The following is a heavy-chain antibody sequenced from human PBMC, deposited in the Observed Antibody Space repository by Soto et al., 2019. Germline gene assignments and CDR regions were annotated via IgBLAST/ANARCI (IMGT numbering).Heavy chain of an antibody. J-gene: IGHJ5*02. CDR1: GFALSTSGVG. D-gene: IGHD1-26*01. CDR2: IYWDDDK. CDR3: AHRRRPYSGSYYGWFDP. V-gene: IGHV2-5*02. Sequence: QITLKESGPTLVKPTQTLTLTCTFSGFALSTSGVGVGWIRQPPGKALEWLALIYWDDDKRYSPSLKSRPTNTKXXAXNXXVRTITNIDPVDAATYYCAHRRRPYSGSYYGWFDPWGQGTLVTVSS.